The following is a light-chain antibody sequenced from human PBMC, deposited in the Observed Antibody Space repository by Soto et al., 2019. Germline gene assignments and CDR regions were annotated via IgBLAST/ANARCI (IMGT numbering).Light chain of an antibody. Sequence: QAVVTQPPSLSGTPGQRVTISCSGSSSNIGGNTVHWYQHLPGTAPKLLIYINDQRPSWVPARFSGTSSGTAASLAISGLQADDEAHYYCATWDDSLTAAVFGGGTQLTVL. CDR2: IND. V-gene: IGLV1-44*01. J-gene: IGLJ7*01. CDR3: ATWDDSLTAAV. CDR1: SSNIGGNT.